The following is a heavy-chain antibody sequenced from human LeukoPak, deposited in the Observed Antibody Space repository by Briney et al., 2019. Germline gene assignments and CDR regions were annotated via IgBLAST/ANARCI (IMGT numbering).Heavy chain of an antibody. CDR1: GGSISSYY. CDR2: IYYSGST. Sequence: SETLSLTCTGSGGSISSYYWRWIRQPPGKGLEWIGYIYYSGSTNYNPSLQSRVTISVDTSKNQSSLKLSSVTAADTAVYYCARSYSSSWYAIPHFDYWGQGTLVAVSS. CDR3: ARSYSSSWYAIPHFDY. D-gene: IGHD6-13*01. J-gene: IGHJ4*02. V-gene: IGHV4-59*01.